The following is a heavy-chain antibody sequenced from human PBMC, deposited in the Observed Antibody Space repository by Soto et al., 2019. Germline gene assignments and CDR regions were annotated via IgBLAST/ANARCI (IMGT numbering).Heavy chain of an antibody. D-gene: IGHD6-13*01. CDR3: ARHKDTSSRYLLPDY. V-gene: IGHV4-39*01. CDR1: GGSISSSSYY. J-gene: IGHJ4*02. Sequence: NPSDTLSLTCTVSGGSISSSSYYWGWIRQPPGKGLEWIGSIYYSGSTYYNPSLKSRVTISVDTSKNQFSLKVSSVTATDTAVYYCARHKDTSSRYLLPDYWGQGTLVTVSS. CDR2: IYYSGST.